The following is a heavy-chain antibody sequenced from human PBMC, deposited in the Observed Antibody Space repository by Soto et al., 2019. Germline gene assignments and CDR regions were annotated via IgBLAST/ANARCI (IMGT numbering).Heavy chain of an antibody. J-gene: IGHJ4*02. D-gene: IGHD2-15*01. CDR2: ISAYNGNT. V-gene: IGHV1-18*01. CDR3: ARDYYGGNSFDY. Sequence: QVQLAQSGAEVKKPGASVKVSCKASGYTFTTYGISWVRQAPGQGLEWMGWISAYNGNTNYAQKFQGRVTMTTDTSTSTAYMELRSLRSDATAVYYCARDYYGGNSFDYWGQGTLVTVSS. CDR1: GYTFTTYG.